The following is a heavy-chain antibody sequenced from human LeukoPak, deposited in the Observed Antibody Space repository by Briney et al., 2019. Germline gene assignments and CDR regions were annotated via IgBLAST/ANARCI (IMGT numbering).Heavy chain of an antibody. J-gene: IGHJ5*02. D-gene: IGHD6-13*01. CDR3: ARMSIAAASPFDP. CDR1: GSRFTTYW. CDR2: IYPGDSDT. V-gene: IGHV5-51*01. Sequence: GESLKISCKGSGSRFTTYWIAWVRQMPGKGLEWMGIIYPGDSDTRYSPFFQGQVTISADKSISTAYLQWSSLKASDSAMYYCARMSIAAASPFDPWGQGTLVTVSS.